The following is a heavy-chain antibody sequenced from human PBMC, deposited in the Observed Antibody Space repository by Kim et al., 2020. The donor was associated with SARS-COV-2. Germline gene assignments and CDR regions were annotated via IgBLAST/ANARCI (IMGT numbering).Heavy chain of an antibody. CDR3: ARSPYYYDSSGYFDY. CDR2: IIPIFGTA. V-gene: IGHV1-69*13. D-gene: IGHD3-22*01. J-gene: IGHJ4*02. Sequence: SVKVSCKASGGTFSSYAISWVRQAPGQGLEWMGGIIPIFGTANYAQKFQGRVTITADESTSTAYMELSSLRSEDTAVYYCARSPYYYDSSGYFDYWGQGTLVTVSS. CDR1: GGTFSSYA.